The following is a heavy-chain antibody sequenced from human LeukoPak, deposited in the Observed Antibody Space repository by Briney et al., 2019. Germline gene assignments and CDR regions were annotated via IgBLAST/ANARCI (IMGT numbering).Heavy chain of an antibody. CDR1: GGTFSSYD. CDR3: ARESAYYYDSSGLYHWFDP. J-gene: IGHJ5*02. Sequence: GASVKVSCKASGGTFSSYDISWVRQAPGQGLEWMGRIIPIFGTANYAQKFQGRVTITTDESTSTAYMELSSLRSDDTAVYYCARESAYYYDSSGLYHWFDPWGQGTLVSVSS. CDR2: IIPIFGTA. D-gene: IGHD3-22*01. V-gene: IGHV1-69*05.